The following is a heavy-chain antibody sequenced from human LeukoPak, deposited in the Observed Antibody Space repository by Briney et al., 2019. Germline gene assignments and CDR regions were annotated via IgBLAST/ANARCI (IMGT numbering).Heavy chain of an antibody. J-gene: IGHJ4*02. CDR1: GGTFSSYA. V-gene: IGHV1-69*13. CDR2: IIPIFGTA. D-gene: IGHD5-12*01. CDR3: ARSHTSGYKFFDY. Sequence: ASVKVSCKASGGTFSSYAISWVRQAPGQGLEWMGGIIPIFGTANYAQKFRGRVTITADESTSTAYMELSSLRSEDTAVYHCARSHTSGYKFFDYWGQGTLVTVSS.